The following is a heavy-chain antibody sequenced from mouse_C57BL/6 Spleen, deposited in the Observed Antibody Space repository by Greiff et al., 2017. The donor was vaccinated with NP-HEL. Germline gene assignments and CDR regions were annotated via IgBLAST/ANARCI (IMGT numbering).Heavy chain of an antibody. J-gene: IGHJ2*01. D-gene: IGHD2-1*01. CDR2: INPSTGGT. CDR3: ARGNYDY. CDR1: GYSFTGYY. V-gene: IGHV1-42*01. Sequence: DVQLQESGPELVKPGASVKISCKASGYSFTGYYMNWVKQSPEKSLEWIGEINPSTGGTTYNQKFKAKATLTVDKSSSTAYMQLKSLTSEDSAVYYCARGNYDYWGQGTTLTVSS.